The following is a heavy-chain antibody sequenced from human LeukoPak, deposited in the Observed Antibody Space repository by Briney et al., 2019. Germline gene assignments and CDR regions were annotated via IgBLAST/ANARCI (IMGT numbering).Heavy chain of an antibody. CDR1: GYTFTCYY. CDR2: INPNSGGT. J-gene: IGHJ5*02. Sequence: GASVKVSCKASGYTFTCYYMHWVRQAPGQGLEWMGWINPNSGGTNYAQKFQGRVTMTRDTSISTAYMELSRLRSDDTAVYYCARGTKREGVWFGDDGWFDPWGQGTLVTVSS. D-gene: IGHD3-10*01. CDR3: ARGTKREGVWFGDDGWFDP. V-gene: IGHV1-2*02.